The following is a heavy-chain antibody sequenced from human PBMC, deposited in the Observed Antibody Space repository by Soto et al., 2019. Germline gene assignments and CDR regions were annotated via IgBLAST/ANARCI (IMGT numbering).Heavy chain of an antibody. D-gene: IGHD4-17*01. CDR3: ARDQPKIYGDYGADY. V-gene: IGHV1-18*01. Sequence: QVQLVQSGAEVKKPGASVKVSCKASGYTFTSYGISWVRQAPGQGLEWMGWISAYNGNTNYAQKLQGRVTMTTDTPTSTAYMELRSLRSADTAVYYCARDQPKIYGDYGADYWGQGTLVTVSS. J-gene: IGHJ4*02. CDR1: GYTFTSYG. CDR2: ISAYNGNT.